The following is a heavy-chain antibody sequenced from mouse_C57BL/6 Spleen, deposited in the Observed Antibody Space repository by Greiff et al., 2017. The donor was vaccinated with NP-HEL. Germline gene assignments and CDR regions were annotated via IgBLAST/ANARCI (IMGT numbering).Heavy chain of an antibody. Sequence: VQLQQPGAELVRPGSSVKLSCKASGYTFTSYWMHWVKQRPIQGLEWIGNIDPSDSETHYNQKFKDKATLTVDKSSSTAYMQLSSLTSEDSAVYYCARGEDGYLFAYWGQGTLVTVSA. V-gene: IGHV1-52*01. CDR1: GYTFTSYW. D-gene: IGHD2-3*01. CDR3: ARGEDGYLFAY. J-gene: IGHJ3*01. CDR2: IDPSDSET.